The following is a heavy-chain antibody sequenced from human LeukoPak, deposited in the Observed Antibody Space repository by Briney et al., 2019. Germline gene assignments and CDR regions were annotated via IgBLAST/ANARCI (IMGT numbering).Heavy chain of an antibody. D-gene: IGHD3-22*01. CDR2: ISSSSSYI. CDR1: GFTFSSYS. Sequence: PGGSLRLSCAASGFTFSSYSMNWVRQAPGKGLEWVSSISSSSSYIYYADSVKGRFTISRDNAKNSLYLQMNSLRAEDTAVYYCARVGYYYDSSGYHYYFDYWGQGTLVTVSS. CDR3: ARVGYYYDSSGYHYYFDY. J-gene: IGHJ4*02. V-gene: IGHV3-21*01.